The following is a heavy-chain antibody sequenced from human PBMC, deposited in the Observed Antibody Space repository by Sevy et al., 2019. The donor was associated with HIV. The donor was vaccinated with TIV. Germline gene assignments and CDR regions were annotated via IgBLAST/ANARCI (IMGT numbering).Heavy chain of an antibody. J-gene: IGHJ3*02. D-gene: IGHD6-25*01. CDR2: INQDGSEE. Sequence: GGSLRLSCVASGFIFSTYWMSWVRQAPGKGLEWVANINQDGSEEYYVDSVKGRFIISRDNAKKSLYLQMNSLRGEDTAVYYCARDRAAAHFDIWGQGTMVTVSS. CDR1: GFIFSTYW. V-gene: IGHV3-7*01. CDR3: ARDRAAAHFDI.